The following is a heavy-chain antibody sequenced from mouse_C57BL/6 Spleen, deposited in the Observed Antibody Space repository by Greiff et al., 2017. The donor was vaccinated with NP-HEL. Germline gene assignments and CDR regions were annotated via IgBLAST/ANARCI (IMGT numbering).Heavy chain of an antibody. CDR3: ARGDYDGPGWYFDV. CDR1: GYSITSGYY. D-gene: IGHD2-4*01. J-gene: IGHJ1*03. CDR2: ISYDGSN. V-gene: IGHV3-6*01. Sequence: EVQLQQSGPGLVKPSQSLSLTCSVTGYSITSGYYWNWIRQFPGNKLEWMGYISYDGSNNYNPSLKNRISITRDTSKNQFFLKLNSVTTEDTATYYCARGDYDGPGWYFDVWGTGTTVTVSS.